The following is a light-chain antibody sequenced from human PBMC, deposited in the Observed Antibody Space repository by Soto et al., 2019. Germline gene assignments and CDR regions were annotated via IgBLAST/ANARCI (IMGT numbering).Light chain of an antibody. J-gene: IGLJ1*01. CDR1: SSNIGNNY. Sequence: QSVLTQPPSVSAAPGQKVTISCSGSSSNIGNNYVSWYQQLPGTAPKLLIYENNKRPSRIPDRFSGSKSGTSATLGITGLQTGDEADYYCGTWDSSLSAVYVFGTGTKVTVL. CDR2: ENN. V-gene: IGLV1-51*02. CDR3: GTWDSSLSAVYV.